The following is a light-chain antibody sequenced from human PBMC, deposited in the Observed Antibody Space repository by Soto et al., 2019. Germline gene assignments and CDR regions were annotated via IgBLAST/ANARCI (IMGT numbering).Light chain of an antibody. CDR2: DAV. CDR1: QSIGPY. CDR3: QQRSDWPPLT. J-gene: IGKJ4*01. V-gene: IGKV3-11*01. Sequence: EIVLTQSPDTLSLSPGERVTLSCRASQSIGPYLAWYQQKPGQSPRLLVYDAVNRAAGAPDRFSGSGSGTDFTLTISSLEPEDSAVYLCQQRSDWPPLTFGGGTKVEI.